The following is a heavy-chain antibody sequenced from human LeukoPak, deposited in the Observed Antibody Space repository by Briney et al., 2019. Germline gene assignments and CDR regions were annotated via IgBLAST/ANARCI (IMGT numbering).Heavy chain of an antibody. CDR1: GFTFGDYY. D-gene: IGHD2-21*02. J-gene: IGHJ3*01. V-gene: IGHV3-11*01. CDR2: ISASGSTT. CDR3: ARRCGGDCRHRSFDV. Sequence: GGSLRLSCEASGFTFGDYYMAWIRQAPGEGLEWVSFISASGSTTWNSDSVKGRLAISRDDAKSSLYLQMSSLRPEDTAIYYCARRCGGDCRHRSFDVWGQGTMVTVSS.